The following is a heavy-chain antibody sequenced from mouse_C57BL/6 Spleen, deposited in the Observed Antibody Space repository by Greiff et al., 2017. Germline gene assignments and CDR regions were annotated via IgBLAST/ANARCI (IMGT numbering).Heavy chain of an antibody. CDR1: GYSFTGYY. CDR2: INPSTGGT. Sequence: VQLQQSGPELVKPGASVKISCKASGYSFTGYYMNWVKQSPEKSLEWIGEINPSTGGTTYNQKFKAKATLTVDKSSSTAYMQLKSLTSEDSAVYYCARVPEGFAYWGQGTLVTVAA. J-gene: IGHJ3*01. CDR3: ARVPEGFAY. V-gene: IGHV1-42*01.